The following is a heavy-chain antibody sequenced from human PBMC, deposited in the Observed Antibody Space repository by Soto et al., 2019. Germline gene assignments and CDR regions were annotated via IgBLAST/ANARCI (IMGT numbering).Heavy chain of an antibody. D-gene: IGHD3-10*01. V-gene: IGHV4-31*03. Sequence: QVQLQESGPGLVKPSQTLSLTCTVSGGSISSGGYYWSWIRQHPGKGLEWIGYIYYSGSTYYNPSLKSRVTISVDTSKNQFSLKLSSVTAADTAVYYCARDDGAHYSGSGSVPNKGWFDPWGQGTLVTVSS. CDR1: GGSISSGGYY. CDR2: IYYSGST. CDR3: ARDDGAHYSGSGSVPNKGWFDP. J-gene: IGHJ5*02.